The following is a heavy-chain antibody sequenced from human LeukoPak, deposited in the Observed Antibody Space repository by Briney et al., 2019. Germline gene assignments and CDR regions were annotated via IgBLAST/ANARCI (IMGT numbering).Heavy chain of an antibody. D-gene: IGHD2-2*01. CDR2: IYYSGST. CDR3: ARGVQYCSSTSCYEYYYYGMDV. Sequence: SETLSLTCTVSGGSISSSSYYWGWIRQPPGKGLEWIGSIYYSGSTYYNPSLKSRVTISVDTSKNQFSLKLSSVTAADTAVYYCARGVQYCSSTSCYEYYYYGMDVWGQGTTVTVSS. V-gene: IGHV4-39*01. CDR1: GGSISSSSYY. J-gene: IGHJ6*02.